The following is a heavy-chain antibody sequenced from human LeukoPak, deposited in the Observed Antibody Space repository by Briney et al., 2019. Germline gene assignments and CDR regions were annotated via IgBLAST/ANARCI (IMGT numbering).Heavy chain of an antibody. Sequence: SETLSLTCAVSGGSISSGGYSWSWIRQPPGKGLEWIGYIYHSGSTYYNLSLKSRVTISVGRSKNQFSLKLSSVTAADTAVYYCARDYGSGSGAFDIWGQGTMVTVSS. CDR3: ARDYGSGSGAFDI. CDR2: IYHSGST. D-gene: IGHD3-10*01. CDR1: GGSISSGGYS. J-gene: IGHJ3*02. V-gene: IGHV4-30-2*01.